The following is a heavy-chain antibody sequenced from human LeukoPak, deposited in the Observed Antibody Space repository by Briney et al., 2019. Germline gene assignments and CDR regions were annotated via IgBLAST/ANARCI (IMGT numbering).Heavy chain of an antibody. D-gene: IGHD2-15*01. V-gene: IGHV3-30*02. CDR2: IRYDGSNK. CDR3: ATIGGYYSGGSCYGGNWFDP. Sequence: PGGSLRLSRAASGFTLSSYGMHWVRQAPGKGLEWVAFIRYDGSNKYYADSVKGRFTISRDNSKNTLYLQMNSLRAEDTAVYYCATIGGYYSGGSCYGGNWFDPWGQGTLVTVSS. CDR1: GFTLSSYG. J-gene: IGHJ5*02.